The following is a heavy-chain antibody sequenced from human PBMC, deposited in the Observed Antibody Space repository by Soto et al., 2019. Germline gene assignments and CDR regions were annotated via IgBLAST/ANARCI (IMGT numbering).Heavy chain of an antibody. D-gene: IGHD6-13*01. Sequence: QVQLVQSGAEVKKPGSSVKVSCKAYGGTFSSYAISWVRQAPGQGLEWMGGIIPIFGTANYAQKFQGRVTITADKSTSTAYIELSSLRSEDTAVYYCAREAAAAGTDYYYYGMDVWGQGTTVTVSS. J-gene: IGHJ6*02. CDR1: GGTFSSYA. V-gene: IGHV1-69*06. CDR2: IIPIFGTA. CDR3: AREAAAAGTDYYYYGMDV.